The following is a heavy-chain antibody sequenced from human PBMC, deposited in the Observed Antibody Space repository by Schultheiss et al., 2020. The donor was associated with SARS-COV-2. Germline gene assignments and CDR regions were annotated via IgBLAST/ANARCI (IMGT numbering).Heavy chain of an antibody. Sequence: SETLSLTCTVSGGSISSSSHYWGWIRQPPGKGLEWIGSIYYSGSTYYNPSLKSQVTISVDTSKNQFSLKLMSVTAADTAVFYCARRRYYDSYGGRNWFDPWGQGTLVTVSS. J-gene: IGHJ5*02. V-gene: IGHV4-39*01. CDR3: ARRRYYDSYGGRNWFDP. D-gene: IGHD3-22*01. CDR2: IYYSGST. CDR1: GGSISSSSHY.